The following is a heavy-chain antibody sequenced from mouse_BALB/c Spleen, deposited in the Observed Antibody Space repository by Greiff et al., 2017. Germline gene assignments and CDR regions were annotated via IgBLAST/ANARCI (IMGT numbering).Heavy chain of an antibody. CDR3: ARRGSWYFDV. CDR1: GFTFSSYY. Sequence: EVQGVESGGGLVKLGGSLKLSCAASGFTFSSYYMSWVRQTPEKRLELVAAINSNGGSTYYPDTVKGRFTISRDNAKNTLYLQMSSLKSEDTALYYCARRGSWYFDVWGAGTTVTVSS. CDR2: INSNGGST. D-gene: IGHD1-1*02. V-gene: IGHV5-6-2*01. J-gene: IGHJ1*01.